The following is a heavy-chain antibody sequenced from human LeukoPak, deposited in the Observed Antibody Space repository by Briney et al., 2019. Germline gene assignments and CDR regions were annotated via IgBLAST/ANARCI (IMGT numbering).Heavy chain of an antibody. V-gene: IGHV3-30*18. D-gene: IGHD4-11*01. CDR1: GFTFSNYD. CDR3: AKGLDY. Sequence: PGGSLRLSCAASGFTFSNYDMHWVRQAPGKGLEWVAVMSYDGSNKYYADSVKGRFTISRDNSKNTLYLQMNSLRAEDTAVYFCAKGLDYWGQGTLLTVSS. J-gene: IGHJ4*02. CDR2: MSYDGSNK.